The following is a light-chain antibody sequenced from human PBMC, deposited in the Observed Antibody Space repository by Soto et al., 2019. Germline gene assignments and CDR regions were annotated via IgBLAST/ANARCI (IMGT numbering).Light chain of an antibody. CDR2: VNN. J-gene: IGLJ1*01. V-gene: IGLV1-40*01. Sequence: QAVLTQPPSVSGAPGQRVTISCTGSNSNIGADFNVHWYQQVPGTAPKLLIYVNNNRPSGVPDRFSGSKSGTSASLAITGLQAEDEADYYCQSYDSSLSGYVFGTGTQLTVL. CDR3: QSYDSSLSGYV. CDR1: NSNIGADFN.